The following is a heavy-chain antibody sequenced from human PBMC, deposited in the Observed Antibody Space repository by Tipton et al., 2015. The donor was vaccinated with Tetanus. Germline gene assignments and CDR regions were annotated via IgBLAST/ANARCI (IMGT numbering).Heavy chain of an antibody. CDR2: IYYSGST. Sequence: TLSLTCTVSGASINNSPYFWNWIRQLPGKGLEWIGYIYYSGSTFYNPSLKSRLSMSVDTSKNQFSLKLSAVTAADTALYFCARDQGGGRVARLNWFDPWGQGTTVTVSS. V-gene: IGHV4-31*03. J-gene: IGHJ5*01. CDR3: ARDQGGGRVARLNWFDP. CDR1: GASINNSPYF. D-gene: IGHD3-16*01.